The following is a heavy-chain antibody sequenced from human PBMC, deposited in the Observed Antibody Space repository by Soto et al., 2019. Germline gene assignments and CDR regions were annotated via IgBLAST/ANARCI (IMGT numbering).Heavy chain of an antibody. Sequence: GESLKISCKGSGYSSTSYWISWVRQMPGKGLEWMGRIDPSDSYTNYSPSFQGHVTISADKSISTAYLQWSSLKASDTAMYYCARPYPGIAVAGPYYYGMDVWGQGTTVTVSS. D-gene: IGHD6-19*01. CDR1: GYSSTSYW. V-gene: IGHV5-10-1*01. CDR2: IDPSDSYT. CDR3: ARPYPGIAVAGPYYYGMDV. J-gene: IGHJ6*02.